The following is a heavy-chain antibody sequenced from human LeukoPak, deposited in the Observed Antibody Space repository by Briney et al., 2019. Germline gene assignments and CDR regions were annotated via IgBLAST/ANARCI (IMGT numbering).Heavy chain of an antibody. CDR3: ARAMVRGVKIFDY. CDR2: IKQDGSEK. Sequence: GGSLRLSCAASGFTFSSYWMSWVRQAPGKGLEWVANIKQDGSEKYYVDSVKGRFTISRDNAKNSLYLQMNSLRAEDTAVYYCARAMVRGVKIFDYWGQGTLVTISS. D-gene: IGHD3-10*01. J-gene: IGHJ4*02. CDR1: GFTFSSYW. V-gene: IGHV3-7*01.